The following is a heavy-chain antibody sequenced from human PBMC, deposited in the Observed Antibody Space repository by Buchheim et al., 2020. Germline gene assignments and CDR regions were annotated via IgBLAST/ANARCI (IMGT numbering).Heavy chain of an antibody. CDR3: AREGSRGSSSSYFDY. V-gene: IGHV3-33*01. CDR2: IWYDGSNK. CDR1: GFTFSSYG. Sequence: QVQLVESGGGVVQPGRSLRLSCAASGFTFSSYGMHWVRPAPGKGLEWVAVIWYDGSNKYYADSVKGRFTIFRDNSKNTLYLQMNSLRAEDTAVYYCAREGSRGSSSSYFDYGGQGTL. D-gene: IGHD6-6*01. J-gene: IGHJ4*02.